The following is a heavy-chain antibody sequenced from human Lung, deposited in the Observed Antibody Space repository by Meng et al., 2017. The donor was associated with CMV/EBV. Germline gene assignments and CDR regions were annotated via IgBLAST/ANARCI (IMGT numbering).Heavy chain of an antibody. J-gene: IGHJ3*02. Sequence: SXAASGFTFSSYEMNWVRQAPGKGLEWVSYISSSGSTIYYADSVKGRFTISRDNAKNSLYLQMNSLRAEDTAVYYCARDRSVYYDTWQDDAFDIWXQGTXVTVSS. CDR2: ISSSGSTI. CDR1: GFTFSSYE. D-gene: IGHD3-22*01. V-gene: IGHV3-48*03. CDR3: ARDRSVYYDTWQDDAFDI.